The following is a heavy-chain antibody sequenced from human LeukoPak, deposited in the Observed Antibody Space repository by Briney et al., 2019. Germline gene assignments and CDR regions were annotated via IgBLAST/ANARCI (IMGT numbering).Heavy chain of an antibody. V-gene: IGHV4-59*12. D-gene: IGHD3-10*01. J-gene: IGHJ3*02. CDR2: MYYCGSS. CDR3: AREISGSGSDYNDAFDI. Sequence: SETLSLTCTVSGGSISSYYWSWIRMPPGQGLERMGYMYYCGSSNYNPSLKSRVTTSVDTSKNQYSLKLSSVTAADAAGYYCAREISGSGSDYNDAFDIWGQGTMVTVSS. CDR1: GGSISSYY.